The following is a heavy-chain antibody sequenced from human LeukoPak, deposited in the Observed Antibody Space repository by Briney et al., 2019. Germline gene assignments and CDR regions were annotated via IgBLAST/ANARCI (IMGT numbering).Heavy chain of an antibody. Sequence: GGSLRLSCAASGFTFSSYGMHWVRQAPGKGLEWVSAISGSGGSTYYADSVKGRFTISRDNSKNTLYLQMNSLRAEDTAVYYCAKDFDLYYYYMDVWGKGTTVTVSS. CDR1: GFTFSSYG. CDR3: AKDFDLYYYYMDV. V-gene: IGHV3-23*01. CDR2: ISGSGGST. J-gene: IGHJ6*03. D-gene: IGHD3-9*01.